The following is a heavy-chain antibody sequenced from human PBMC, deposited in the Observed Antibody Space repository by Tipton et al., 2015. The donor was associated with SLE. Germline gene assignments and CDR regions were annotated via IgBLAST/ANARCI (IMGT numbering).Heavy chain of an antibody. CDR3: ARGTWFGEFLGD. V-gene: IGHV4-59*01. Sequence: TLSLTCTVSGGSISSYYWSWIRQPPGKGLEWIGYIYYSGSTNYNPSLKSRATISVDTSKNQFSLKLSSVTAADTAVYYCARGTWFGEFLGDWGQGTLVTVSS. D-gene: IGHD3-10*01. J-gene: IGHJ4*02. CDR1: GGSISSYY. CDR2: IYYSGST.